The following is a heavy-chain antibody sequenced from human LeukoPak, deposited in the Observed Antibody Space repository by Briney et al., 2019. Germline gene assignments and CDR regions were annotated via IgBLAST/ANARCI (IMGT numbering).Heavy chain of an antibody. V-gene: IGHV3-30*18. CDR3: AKDWATLDY. D-gene: IGHD5-12*01. J-gene: IGHJ4*02. CDR2: ISYDGSNK. Sequence: GGSLRLSCAASGFTFSSYGMHWVRQAPGKGLEWVAVISYDGSNKYYADSVKGRFTISRDNSKNTLYLQMNSLRAEDTAVYYCAKDWATLDYWGQGTLVTVSS. CDR1: GFTFSSYG.